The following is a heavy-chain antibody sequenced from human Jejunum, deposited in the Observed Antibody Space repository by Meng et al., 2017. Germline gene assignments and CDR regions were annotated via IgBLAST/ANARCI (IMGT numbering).Heavy chain of an antibody. D-gene: IGHD1-7*01. Sequence: QITLGESCPTQVKPTQTLTLTCTLSGFSLSTSEVGVGWIRQPPGKALEWLALIYWDDDKRYSPSLNNRLTITKDTSRNQVVLTMTNMDPVDTATYYCAHTPISNWNYLSPFDSWGQGTLVTVSS. CDR1: GFSLSTSEVG. CDR2: IYWDDDK. CDR3: AHTPISNWNYLSPFDS. J-gene: IGHJ4*02. V-gene: IGHV2-5*02.